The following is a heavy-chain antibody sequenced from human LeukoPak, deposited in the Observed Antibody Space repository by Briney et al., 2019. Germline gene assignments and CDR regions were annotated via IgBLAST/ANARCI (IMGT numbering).Heavy chain of an antibody. J-gene: IGHJ4*02. Sequence: GGSLRLSCAASGFIFTDFAMSWVRQAPGKGLEWVSAISGSGGSTYYADSVKGRFTISRDNSKNTLYLQMNSLRAEDTAVYYCEYSGYDYVWGSYRYSSYWGQGTLVTVSS. CDR2: ISGSGGST. V-gene: IGHV3-23*01. CDR3: EYSGYDYVWGSYRYSSY. D-gene: IGHD3-16*02. CDR1: GFIFTDFA.